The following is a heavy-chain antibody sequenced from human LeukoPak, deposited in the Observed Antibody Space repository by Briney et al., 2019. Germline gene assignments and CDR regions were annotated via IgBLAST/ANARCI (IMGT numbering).Heavy chain of an antibody. CDR2: SYHSGST. CDR1: GFSISTYN. J-gene: IGHJ4*02. Sequence: KPSETLSLTCTLSGFSISTYNWSWLRQPPGKGLEWFGYSYHSGSTNYTPSLKRRVSLSVHTSKNHFSLELSSVTAADTAVYYCARGGGYASPIGYWGWGALVIVSS. CDR3: ARGGGYASPIGY. D-gene: IGHD6-25*01. V-gene: IGHV4-59*01.